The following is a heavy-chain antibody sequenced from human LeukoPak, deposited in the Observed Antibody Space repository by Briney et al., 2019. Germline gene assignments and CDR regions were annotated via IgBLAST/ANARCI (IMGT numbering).Heavy chain of an antibody. CDR1: GGSISSSSYY. CDR3: ARRVEWLLIWFDP. Sequence: SETLSLTCTVSGGSISSSSYYWGWIRQPPGKGLEWFGSIYYSGSTYYNPSLKSRVTISVDTSKNQFSLKLSSVTAADTAVYYCARRVEWLLIWFDPWGQGTLVTVSS. CDR2: IYYSGST. V-gene: IGHV4-39*01. D-gene: IGHD3-3*01. J-gene: IGHJ5*02.